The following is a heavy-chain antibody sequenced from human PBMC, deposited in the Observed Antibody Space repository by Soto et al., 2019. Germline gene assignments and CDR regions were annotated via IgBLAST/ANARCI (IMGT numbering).Heavy chain of an antibody. J-gene: IGHJ6*02. D-gene: IGHD1-26*01. CDR2: ISAKNGDT. CDR3: VRDRDSDTWPSRDV. Sequence: QVHLVQSGAELKKPGASVRVSCKASGYSFTRKGISWVRQAPGQGLEGMGWISAKNGDTNYAQKFQGRVIMTTDTSTSTAYMELRSLRSDDTAVYYCVRDRDSDTWPSRDVWGQGTTVTVSS. CDR1: GYSFTRKG. V-gene: IGHV1-18*01.